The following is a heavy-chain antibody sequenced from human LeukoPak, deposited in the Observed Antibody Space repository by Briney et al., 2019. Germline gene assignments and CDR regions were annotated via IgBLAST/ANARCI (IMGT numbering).Heavy chain of an antibody. V-gene: IGHV1-18*01. Sequence: ASVKVSCKASGYTFTSYGISWVRQAPGQGLEWIGWISDYNGNTNYAQKLQGRVTMTTDTSTSTAYMELRSLRSDDTAVYYCARVGNIVVVPAAMLFGNYMDVWGKGTTVTVSS. CDR3: ARVGNIVVVPAAMLFGNYMDV. J-gene: IGHJ6*03. D-gene: IGHD2-2*01. CDR1: GYTFTSYG. CDR2: ISDYNGNT.